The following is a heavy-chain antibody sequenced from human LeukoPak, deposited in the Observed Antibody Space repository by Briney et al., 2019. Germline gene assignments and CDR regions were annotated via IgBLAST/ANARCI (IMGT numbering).Heavy chain of an antibody. Sequence: GGSLRLSCAASGFTFSIYAMSWVRQAPGKGLEWVSTISGSGGSTYYADSVRGRFTISRDNSKNTLYLQMNSLRAEDTAVYYCARGGHSSAFFDYWGQGTLVTVSS. CDR3: ARGGHSSAFFDY. CDR1: GFTFSIYA. J-gene: IGHJ4*02. D-gene: IGHD3-22*01. V-gene: IGHV3-23*01. CDR2: ISGSGGST.